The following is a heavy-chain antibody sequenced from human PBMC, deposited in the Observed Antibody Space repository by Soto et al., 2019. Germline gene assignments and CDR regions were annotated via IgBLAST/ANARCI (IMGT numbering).Heavy chain of an antibody. V-gene: IGHV1-69*12. CDR3: ASTTVVTIDDAFDI. Sequence: QVQLVQSGAEVKKPGSWVKVSCKASGGTFSSYAISWVRQAPGQGLEWMGGIIPIFGTANYAQKFQGRVTITADESTSTAYMELSSLRSEDTAVYYCASTTVVTIDDAFDIWGQGTMVTVSS. CDR1: GGTFSSYA. J-gene: IGHJ3*02. D-gene: IGHD4-17*01. CDR2: IIPIFGTA.